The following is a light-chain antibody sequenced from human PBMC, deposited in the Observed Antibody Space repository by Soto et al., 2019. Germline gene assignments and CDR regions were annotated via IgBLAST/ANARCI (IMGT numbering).Light chain of an antibody. CDR1: QGISTD. Sequence: ATQLTQSPSSLSASVGDRVTITCRASQGISTDVAWYQQKPGTAPKVLISDASKVQSGVPSRFSGSGSGTDFTLIISSLQPEDFATYYCQQCNNYPPSFGQGTKLEIK. CDR3: QQCNNYPPS. V-gene: IGKV1D-13*01. J-gene: IGKJ2*01. CDR2: DAS.